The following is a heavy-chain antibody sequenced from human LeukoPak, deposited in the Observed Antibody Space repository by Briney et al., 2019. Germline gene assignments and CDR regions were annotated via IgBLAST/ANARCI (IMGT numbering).Heavy chain of an antibody. V-gene: IGHV4-39*01. CDR1: GFTFSDHA. J-gene: IGHJ4*02. CDR2: IYYSGST. D-gene: IGHD3-10*01. Sequence: GSLRLSCAASGFTFSDHAMDWVRQPPGKGLEWIGSIYYSGSTYYNPSLKSRVTISIDTSKNQFSLKLSSVTAADTAVYYCARRLHGSGSYSFWGQGTLVTVSS. CDR3: ARRLHGSGSYSF.